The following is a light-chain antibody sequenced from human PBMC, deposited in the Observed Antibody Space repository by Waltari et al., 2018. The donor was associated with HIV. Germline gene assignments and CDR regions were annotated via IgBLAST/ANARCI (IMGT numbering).Light chain of an antibody. J-gene: IGLJ2*01. CDR1: SSNIGAGYD. CDR2: GDS. CDR3: QSYDISLSGVV. Sequence: QSVLTQPPSVSGAPGQRVTISCTGRSSNIGAGYDVHWYQQLPGTAPKLLIYGDSNRPSGVPDRFSGSKSGTSASLAITGLQAEDEAYYYCQSYDISLSGVVFGGGTKLTVL. V-gene: IGLV1-40*01.